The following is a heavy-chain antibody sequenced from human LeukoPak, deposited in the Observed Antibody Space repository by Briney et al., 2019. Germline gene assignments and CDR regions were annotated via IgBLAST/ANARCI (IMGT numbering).Heavy chain of an antibody. Sequence: SETLSLTCTVSGGSITVYYWSWIRQPPGKGLEWLGYTRYSGSTSYNPSLKSRVTVSVDTSKNQFSLKLSSVTAADTAVYYCARDFGNNGWYGAFDYWGQGTLVTVSS. V-gene: IGHV4-59*01. D-gene: IGHD6-19*01. CDR2: TRYSGST. CDR3: ARDFGNNGWYGAFDY. CDR1: GGSITVYY. J-gene: IGHJ4*02.